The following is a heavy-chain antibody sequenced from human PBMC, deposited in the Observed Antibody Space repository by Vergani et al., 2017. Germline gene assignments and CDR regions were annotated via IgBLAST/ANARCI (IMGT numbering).Heavy chain of an antibody. J-gene: IGHJ4*02. CDR2: IYYSGST. D-gene: IGHD3-3*01. Sequence: QLQLQESGPGLVKPSATLSLTCSVSGASIRSSNYYWGWIRQPPGKGLEWIASIYYSGSTYYNPSLESRVTVSGDSSKNQFSLRLRSLTAADTAVYFCARGTPFGMFDSWGRGILVSVSS. CDR3: ARGTPFGMFDS. CDR1: GASIRSSNYY. V-gene: IGHV4-39*07.